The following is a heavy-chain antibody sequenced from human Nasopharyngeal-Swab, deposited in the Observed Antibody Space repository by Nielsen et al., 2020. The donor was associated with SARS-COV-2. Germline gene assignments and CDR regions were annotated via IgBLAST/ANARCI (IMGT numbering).Heavy chain of an antibody. CDR1: GYTFTSYY. Sequence: ASVKVSCKASGYTFTSYYMHWVRQAPGQGLEWMGIINPSGGSTSYAQKFQGRVTMTRDTSISTAYMEMSRLRSDDTALYYCAREGEYSYGVPHFDYWGQGTLVTVSS. CDR2: INPSGGST. CDR3: AREGEYSYGVPHFDY. J-gene: IGHJ4*02. D-gene: IGHD5-18*01. V-gene: IGHV1-46*01.